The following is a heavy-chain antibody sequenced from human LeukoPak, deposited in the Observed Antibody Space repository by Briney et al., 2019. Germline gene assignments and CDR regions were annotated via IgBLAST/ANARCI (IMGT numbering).Heavy chain of an antibody. D-gene: IGHD1-26*01. CDR2: ITSSSSNI. Sequence: TGGSLRLSCAASGFTFSSYSMNWVRQAPGKGLEWVSFITSSSSNIYYADSVKGRFTISRDNAKNSLYLQMNSLRAEDTAVYYCARVEGGSQGYYYYGMDVWGQGTTVTVSS. CDR3: ARVEGGSQGYYYYGMDV. J-gene: IGHJ6*02. CDR1: GFTFSSYS. V-gene: IGHV3-21*01.